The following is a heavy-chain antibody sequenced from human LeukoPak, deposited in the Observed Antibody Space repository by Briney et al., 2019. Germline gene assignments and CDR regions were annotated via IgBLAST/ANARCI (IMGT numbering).Heavy chain of an antibody. D-gene: IGHD3-22*01. CDR2: IRYDGSNK. CDR1: GFTFSSYD. CDR3: ARPDSSGYYSDYYYMDV. J-gene: IGHJ6*03. V-gene: IGHV3-30*02. Sequence: PGGSLRLSCAASGFTFSSYDMHWVRQAPGKGLEWVAFIRYDGSNKYYADSVKGRFTISRDNAKNSLYLQMNSLRAEDTAVYYCARPDSSGYYSDYYYMDVWGKGTTVTVSS.